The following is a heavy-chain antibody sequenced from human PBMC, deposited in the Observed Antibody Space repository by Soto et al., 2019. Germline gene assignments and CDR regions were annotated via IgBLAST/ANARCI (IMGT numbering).Heavy chain of an antibody. CDR1: GDSISSATHY. Sequence: SETLSLTCTVSGDSISSATHYWNWIRQHPGKGLEWIGYVSSSGNSYYSPSLKSRVFMSVDTSKNLFSLKLSSVTAAETAIYYCVGRLTYIYNYFDSWGQGTQVTSPQ. J-gene: IGHJ4*02. D-gene: IGHD3-10*01. V-gene: IGHV4-31*03. CDR3: VGRLTYIYNYFDS. CDR2: VSSSGNS.